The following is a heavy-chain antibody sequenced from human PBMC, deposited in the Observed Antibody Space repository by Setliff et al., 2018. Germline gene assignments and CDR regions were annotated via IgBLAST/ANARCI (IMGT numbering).Heavy chain of an antibody. CDR3: VRDRSGDYAFDF. V-gene: IGHV3-23*01. Sequence: GGSLRLSCAASGFTFSNYAMSWVRQAPGKGLEWVSAISNSGGGTYYADSVRGRFTVSRDNAKESLYLQMNNLGAEDTAVYFCVRDRSGDYAFDFWGQGTLVTVSS. D-gene: IGHD4-17*01. CDR2: ISNSGGGT. J-gene: IGHJ4*02. CDR1: GFTFSNYA.